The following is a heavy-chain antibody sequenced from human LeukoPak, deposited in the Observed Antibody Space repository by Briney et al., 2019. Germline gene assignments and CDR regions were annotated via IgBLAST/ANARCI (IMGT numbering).Heavy chain of an antibody. J-gene: IGHJ4*02. CDR2: ISDSGAYT. CDR3: AKGRILWFAEQSDFDY. V-gene: IGHV3-23*01. D-gene: IGHD3-10*01. Sequence: GGSLRLSCAASGFTFSSYGMSWVRQAPGKGLEWVSTISDSGAYTYYADFVKGRFTVSRDNSKNMVFLEVNSLRAEDTATYFCAKGRILWFAEQSDFDYWGQGTLVTVSS. CDR1: GFTFSSYG.